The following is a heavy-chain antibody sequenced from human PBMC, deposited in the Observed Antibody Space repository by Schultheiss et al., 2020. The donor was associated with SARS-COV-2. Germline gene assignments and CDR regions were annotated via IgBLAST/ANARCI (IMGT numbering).Heavy chain of an antibody. CDR1: GGTFSSYA. V-gene: IGHV1-69*13. D-gene: IGHD4-17*01. CDR2: IIPIFGTA. Sequence: SVKVSCKASGGTFSSYAISWVRQAPGQGLEWMGGIIPIFGTANYAQKFQGRVTITADESTSTAYMDLSSLRSDDTAVYYCARGVTPRYNGDPHYWGQGTLVTVSS. CDR3: ARGVTPRYNGDPHY. J-gene: IGHJ4*02.